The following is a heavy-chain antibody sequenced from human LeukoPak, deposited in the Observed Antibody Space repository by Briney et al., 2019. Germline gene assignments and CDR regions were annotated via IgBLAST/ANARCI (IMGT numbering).Heavy chain of an antibody. CDR1: GYTFTSYG. Sequence: ASVKVSCKASGYTFTSYGISWVRQAPGQGLEWMGGIIPIFGTANYAQKFQGRVTITADESTSTAYMELSSLRSEDTAVYYCARDSRFLEKYYGMDVWGQGTTVTVSS. D-gene: IGHD3-3*01. V-gene: IGHV1-69*13. J-gene: IGHJ6*02. CDR3: ARDSRFLEKYYGMDV. CDR2: IIPIFGTA.